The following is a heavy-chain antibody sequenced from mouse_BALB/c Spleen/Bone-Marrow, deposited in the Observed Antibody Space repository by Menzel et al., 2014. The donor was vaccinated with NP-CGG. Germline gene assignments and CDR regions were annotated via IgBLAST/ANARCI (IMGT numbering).Heavy chain of an antibody. CDR3: TRSGFYGYGTYFDV. D-gene: IGHD1-2*01. CDR1: GYTFTNYY. CDR2: INPSNGVT. V-gene: IGHV1S81*02. J-gene: IGHJ1*01. Sequence: QVQLKESGAELVKPGASVKLSCKVSGYTFTNYYVYWVKQRPGQGLEWIGEINPSNGVTNFNEKSMSKATLTVDNSSSTAYMHLSSLTSEDSAVYYCTRSGFYGYGTYFDVWGAGTTVTVSS.